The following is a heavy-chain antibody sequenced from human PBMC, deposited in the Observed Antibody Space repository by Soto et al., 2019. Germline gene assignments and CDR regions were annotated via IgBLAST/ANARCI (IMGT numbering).Heavy chain of an antibody. CDR2: IWYDGSNK. CDR1: GFTFSSSG. CDR3: ARDRPPTGTPSYSGMDV. V-gene: IGHV3-33*01. J-gene: IGHJ6*02. D-gene: IGHD2-8*02. Sequence: PGGSLRHSCAASGFTFSSSGMHWVRQAPGKGLDWVAVIWYDGSNKFYADSVKGRFTISRDNSKNTLYLQMNSLRAEDTAVYYSARDRPPTGTPSYSGMDVWGQGTTVTVSS.